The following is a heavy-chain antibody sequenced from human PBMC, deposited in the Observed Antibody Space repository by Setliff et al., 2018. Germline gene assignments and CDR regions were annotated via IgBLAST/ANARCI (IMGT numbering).Heavy chain of an antibody. J-gene: IGHJ5*02. Sequence: SETLSLTCTVSGGSISSDSWSWIRQPPGKGLEWIGYSSTSGCTNCNPSLESRVTISVDTSKNQFSLKLSSVAAADTAVYYCARGFDVCGGGACYTDGIGNWFDPWGQGTLVTVSS. CDR1: GGSISSDS. D-gene: IGHD2-21*02. CDR3: ARGFDVCGGGACYTDGIGNWFDP. CDR2: SSTSGCT. V-gene: IGHV4-4*08.